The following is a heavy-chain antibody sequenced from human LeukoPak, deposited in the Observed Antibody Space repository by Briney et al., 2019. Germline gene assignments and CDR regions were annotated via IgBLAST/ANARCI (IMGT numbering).Heavy chain of an antibody. CDR3: ARHRRITMVRGAHNWFDP. Sequence: PSETLSLTCAVYGGSFSGYYWSWIRQPPGKGLEWIGEINHSGSTNYNPSLKSRVTISVDTSKNQFSLKLSSVTAADTAVYYCARHRRITMVRGAHNWFDPWGQGTLVTVSS. D-gene: IGHD3-10*01. CDR1: GGSFSGYY. J-gene: IGHJ5*02. V-gene: IGHV4-34*01. CDR2: INHSGST.